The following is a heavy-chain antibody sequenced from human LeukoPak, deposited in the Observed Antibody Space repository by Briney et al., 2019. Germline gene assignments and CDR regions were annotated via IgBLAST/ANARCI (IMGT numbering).Heavy chain of an antibody. D-gene: IGHD5-18*01. CDR2: ISGSGGST. J-gene: IGHJ6*04. Sequence: GGSLRLSCAASGFTFSSYAMSWVRQAPGKGLEWVSAISGSGGSTYYADSVKGRFTISRDNSKNTLYLQMISLRAEDTAVYYCAKARYGPYYYGMDVWGKGTTVTVSS. CDR1: GFTFSSYA. V-gene: IGHV3-23*01. CDR3: AKARYGPYYYGMDV.